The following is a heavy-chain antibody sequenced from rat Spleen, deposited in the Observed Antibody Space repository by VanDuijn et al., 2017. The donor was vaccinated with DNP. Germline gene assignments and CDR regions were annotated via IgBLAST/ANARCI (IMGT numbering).Heavy chain of an antibody. CDR2: INKDSSTI. CDR3: ARLGWHGWFAY. V-gene: IGHV4-2*01. D-gene: IGHD1-11*01. Sequence: WVRQAPGKGLEWIGEINKDSSTINYSPSLKDKFTISRDNAQNTLYLQMSKLGSEDTAIYYCARLGWHGWFAYWGQGTLVTVSS. J-gene: IGHJ3*01.